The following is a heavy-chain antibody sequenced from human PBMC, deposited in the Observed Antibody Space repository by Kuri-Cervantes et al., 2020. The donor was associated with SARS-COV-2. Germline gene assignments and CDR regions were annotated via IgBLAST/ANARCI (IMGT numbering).Heavy chain of an antibody. CDR3: AKDGSTSGSYAY. CDR1: GFTFSSSA. V-gene: IGHV3-23*01. Sequence: GGSLRLSCAASGFTFSSSAMSWVRQAPGKGLEWVSAISGYGDITHYADSVKGRFTISRDNSKNTLYLQMNSLRAEDTAVCYCAKDGSTSGSYAYWGQGTLVTVSS. CDR2: ISGYGDIT. J-gene: IGHJ4*02. D-gene: IGHD1-26*01.